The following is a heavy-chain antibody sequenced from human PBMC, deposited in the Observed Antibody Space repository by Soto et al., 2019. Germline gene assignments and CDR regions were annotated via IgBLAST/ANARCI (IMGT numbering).Heavy chain of an antibody. J-gene: IGHJ4*02. CDR1: GYSFITYW. CDR3: ARRISSFDYGHFDY. D-gene: IGHD3-10*01. Sequence: PGESLKISCKGSGYSFITYWIGWVRQMPGKGLEWMGIIYPGDSDTRYSPTFQGQVIISVDKSISTAYLQWSSLKASDTAMYYCARRISSFDYGHFDYWGQGTLVTVSS. CDR2: IYPGDSDT. V-gene: IGHV5-51*01.